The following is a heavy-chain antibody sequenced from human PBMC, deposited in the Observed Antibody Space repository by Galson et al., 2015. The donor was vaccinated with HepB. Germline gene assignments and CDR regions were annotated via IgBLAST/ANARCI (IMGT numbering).Heavy chain of an antibody. CDR2: INPSGGST. D-gene: IGHD3-10*02. CDR1: GYTFINYY. J-gene: IGHJ4*02. V-gene: IGHV1-46*01. CDR3: ATVRGGNLWNPLDY. Sequence: SVKVSCKASGYTFINYYMHWVRQAPGQGLEWMGIINPSGGSTSYAQKFQGRVTMTRDTSTSTVYMELSSLRSEDTAVYYCATVRGGNLWNPLDYWGQGTLVTVSP.